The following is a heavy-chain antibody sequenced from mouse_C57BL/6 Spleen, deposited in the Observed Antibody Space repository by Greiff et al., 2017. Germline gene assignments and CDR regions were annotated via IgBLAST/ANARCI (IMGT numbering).Heavy chain of an antibody. D-gene: IGHD1-1*01. CDR2: ISYDGSN. V-gene: IGHV3-6*01. J-gene: IGHJ4*01. Sequence: EVQLLESGPGLVKPSQSLSLTCSVTGYSITSGYYWNWIRQFPGNKLEWMGYISYDGSNNYNPSLKNRISITRDTSKNQFFLKLNSVTTEDTATYYCARREITTSYAMDYWGQGTSVTVSS. CDR3: ARREITTSYAMDY. CDR1: GYSITSGYY.